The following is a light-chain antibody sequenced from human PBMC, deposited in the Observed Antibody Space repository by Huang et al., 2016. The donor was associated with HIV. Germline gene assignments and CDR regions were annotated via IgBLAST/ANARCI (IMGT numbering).Light chain of an antibody. CDR1: QTISRD. Sequence: EIVMTQSPATLSVSPGEGATLSCRASQTISRDLAWYQQRPGQAPRLLIYGASIRATGIPARVSGSGSGTEFTLTISSLQSEDFAVYYCQHYYSWPPWTFGQGTKVDIK. J-gene: IGKJ1*01. CDR3: QHYYSWPPWT. CDR2: GAS. V-gene: IGKV3-15*01.